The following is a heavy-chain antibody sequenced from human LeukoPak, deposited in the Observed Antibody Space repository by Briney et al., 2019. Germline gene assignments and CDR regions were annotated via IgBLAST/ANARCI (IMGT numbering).Heavy chain of an antibody. J-gene: IGHJ6*03. Sequence: SETLSLTCTVSGYSISSGYYWGWIRQPPGKGLEWIGSINHSGSTNYNASLKSRVIMSVDTSKNQFSLKLSSVTAADTAVYYCASHPYYDSNGYHFYYYYMDVWGKGTTVTISS. CDR2: INHSGST. D-gene: IGHD3-22*01. CDR1: GYSISSGYY. CDR3: ASHPYYDSNGYHFYYYYMDV. V-gene: IGHV4-38-2*02.